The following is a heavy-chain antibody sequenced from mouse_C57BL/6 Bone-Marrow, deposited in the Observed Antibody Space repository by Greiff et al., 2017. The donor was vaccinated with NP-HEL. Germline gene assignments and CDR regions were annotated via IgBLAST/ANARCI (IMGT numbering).Heavy chain of an antibody. CDR3: ARRDYSGY. CDR2: INPNNGGT. J-gene: IGHJ4*01. CDR1: GYTFTDYY. Sequence: EVQLQQSGPELVKPGASVKISCKASGYTFTDYYMNWVKQSHGKSLEWIGDINPNNGGTSYNQKFKGKATLTVDKSSSTAYMELRSLTSEDSAVYYCARRDYSGYWGQGTSVTVSS. D-gene: IGHD1-1*01. V-gene: IGHV1-26*01.